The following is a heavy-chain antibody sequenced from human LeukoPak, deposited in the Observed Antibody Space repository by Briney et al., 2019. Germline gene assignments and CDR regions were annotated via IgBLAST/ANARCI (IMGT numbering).Heavy chain of an antibody. V-gene: IGHV3-33*01. CDR1: GFTFSSYG. Sequence: GGSLRLSCAASGFTFSSYGMHWVRQAPGKGLEWVAVIWYDGSNKYYADSVKGRFTISRDNSKNTLYLQMNSLRAEDTAVYYCARGIAAAGILNAFDIWGQGTMVTVSS. CDR3: ARGIAAAGILNAFDI. CDR2: IWYDGSNK. D-gene: IGHD6-13*01. J-gene: IGHJ3*02.